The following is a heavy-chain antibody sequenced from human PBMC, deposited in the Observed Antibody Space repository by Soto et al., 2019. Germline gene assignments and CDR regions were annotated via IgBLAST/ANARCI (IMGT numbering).Heavy chain of an antibody. Sequence: QVQLVQSGAEVKRPGSSVKVSCKASGGTSNTYTINWVRQAPGQGLEWMGRIIPILELSRYAERFQGRVTMTADKSTRTAYMELTSLRSEDTAVYYCARATGDYNYPGMDVWGQGTTVTVFS. D-gene: IGHD4-17*01. CDR3: ARATGDYNYPGMDV. V-gene: IGHV1-69*02. J-gene: IGHJ6*02. CDR2: IIPILELS. CDR1: GGTSNTYT.